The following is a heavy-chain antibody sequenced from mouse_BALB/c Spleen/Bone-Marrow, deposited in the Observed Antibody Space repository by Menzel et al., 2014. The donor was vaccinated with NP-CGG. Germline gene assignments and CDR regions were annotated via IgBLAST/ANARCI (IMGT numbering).Heavy chain of an antibody. D-gene: IGHD4-1*01. CDR2: IWGDGST. CDR1: GFSLTGYG. V-gene: IGHV2-6-7*01. Sequence: QVQLQQSGPGLVSPSQRLSITCTVSGFSLTGYGLNWVRQPPGKGLEWLGMIWGDGSTDYNSALKSRLSISKDNSKSQVFLKMNSLQTDDTARYYCARDAGTGRFAYWGQGTLVTVSA. CDR3: ARDAGTGRFAY. J-gene: IGHJ3*01.